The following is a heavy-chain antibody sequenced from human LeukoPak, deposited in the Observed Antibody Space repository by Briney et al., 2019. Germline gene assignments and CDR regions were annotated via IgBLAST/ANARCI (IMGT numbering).Heavy chain of an antibody. V-gene: IGHV3-9*03. CDR3: AKAYKSSSWYYFDY. J-gene: IGHJ4*02. D-gene: IGHD6-13*01. CDR1: GFTFDDYA. Sequence: GGSLRLSCAASGFTFDDYAMHWARQAPGKGLEWVSGISWNSGSIGYADSVKGRFTISRDNAKNSLYLQMNSLRAEDMALYYCAKAYKSSSWYYFDYWGQGTLVTVSS. CDR2: ISWNSGSI.